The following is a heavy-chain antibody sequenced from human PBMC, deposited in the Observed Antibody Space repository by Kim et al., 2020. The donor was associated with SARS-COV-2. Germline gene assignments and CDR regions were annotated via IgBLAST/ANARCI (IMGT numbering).Heavy chain of an antibody. CDR3: AREMGAFWSGGDDFDY. J-gene: IGHJ4*02. Sequence: GGSLRLSCAASGFTFSSYGMHWVRQAPGKGLEWVAVIWYDGSNKYYADSVKGRFTISRDNSKNTLYLQMNSLRAEDTAVYYCAREMGAFWSGGDDFDYWGQGTLVTVSS. V-gene: IGHV3-33*01. CDR1: GFTFSSYG. CDR2: IWYDGSNK. D-gene: IGHD3-3*01.